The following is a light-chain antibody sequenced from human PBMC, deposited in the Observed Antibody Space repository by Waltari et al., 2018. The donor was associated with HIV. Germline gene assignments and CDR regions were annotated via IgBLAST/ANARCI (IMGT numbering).Light chain of an antibody. CDR2: END. CDR1: TSNIVHNY. CDR3: GTWDSSLSAGGV. Sequence: QSVLPQPPSVSAAPGQTVTITCPGRTSNIVHNYVTCYPQHPGTAPKRLIFENDKRPSGIPDRFSGSKSGTSATLGITGLQTGDEADYYCGTWDSSLSAGGVFGGGTKLTVL. J-gene: IGLJ3*02. V-gene: IGLV1-51*02.